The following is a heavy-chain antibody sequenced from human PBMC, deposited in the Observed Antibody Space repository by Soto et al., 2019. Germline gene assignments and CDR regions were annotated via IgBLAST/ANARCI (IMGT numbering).Heavy chain of an antibody. V-gene: IGHV1-2*01. CDR3: ARGGGVGVAGSAAFDM. Sequence: QLHLVQSGAVVKKPGASVTVSCSASGYPVTAYYMHWVRQAPGRGLEWMGGINPATGAAKYTQTFRGRVTSTRDTSTSTVFMELSGLTSEDTAVFYCARGGGVGVAGSAAFDMWGQGTLVTVSS. CDR1: GYPVTAYY. J-gene: IGHJ3*02. CDR2: INPATGAA. D-gene: IGHD3-3*01.